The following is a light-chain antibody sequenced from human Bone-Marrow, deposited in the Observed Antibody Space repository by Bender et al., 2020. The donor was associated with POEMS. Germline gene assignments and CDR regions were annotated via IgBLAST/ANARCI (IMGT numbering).Light chain of an antibody. J-gene: IGLJ3*02. V-gene: IGLV2-23*01. Sequence: QSALTQPASVSGSPGQSITISCTGVTTNVGTYNLVSWYQQHPGKAPKLMISEDNKRPSGVSNRFSGSRSGNTASLTISGLQAEDEADYYCSSYANDTLKFGGGTKLTVL. CDR1: TTNVGTYNL. CDR2: EDN. CDR3: SSYANDTLK.